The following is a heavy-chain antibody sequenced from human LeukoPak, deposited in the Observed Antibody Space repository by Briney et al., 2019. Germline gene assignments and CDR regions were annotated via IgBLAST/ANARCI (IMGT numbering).Heavy chain of an antibody. CDR1: GGSISSSGYY. V-gene: IGHV4-39*01. CDR3: ARRIVAVTSEFDY. J-gene: IGHJ4*02. Sequence: SETLSLTCTVSGGSISSSGYYWGWIRQPPGKGLEWIGSIYYSGSTYYNPSLKSRVTISVDTSKNQFSLKLSSVTAADTAVYYCARRIVAVTSEFDYWGQGTLVTVSS. CDR2: IYYSGST. D-gene: IGHD3-22*01.